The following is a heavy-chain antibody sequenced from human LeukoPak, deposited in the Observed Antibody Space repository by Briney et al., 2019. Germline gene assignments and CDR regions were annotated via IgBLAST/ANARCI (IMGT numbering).Heavy chain of an antibody. D-gene: IGHD1-26*01. V-gene: IGHV4-59*08. CDR3: ARSGKVGAIGVDY. J-gene: IGHJ4*02. Sequence: SETLSLTCTVSGGSISSYYWSWIRQPPGQGLEWIGYIYNSGNTDYNPTLKSRVTMSVDTSKNQVSLKLSSVTAADTAVYYCARSGKVGAIGVDYWGQGTLVTVSS. CDR2: IYNSGNT. CDR1: GGSISSYY.